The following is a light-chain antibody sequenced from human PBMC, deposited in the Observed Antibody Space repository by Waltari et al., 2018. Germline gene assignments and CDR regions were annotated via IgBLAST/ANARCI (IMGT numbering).Light chain of an antibody. CDR2: LGS. J-gene: IGKJ1*01. CDR3: MQALQTPRT. Sequence: DIVMTQSPLSLPVTPGEPASISCRSSQSLLHSNGKNYFDWYLQKPGQSPQVLIYLGSNRASGVPDRFSGSGSGTDFTLEISRVEAEDVGVYYCMQALQTPRTFGQGTKVEIK. V-gene: IGKV2-28*01. CDR1: QSLLHSNGKNY.